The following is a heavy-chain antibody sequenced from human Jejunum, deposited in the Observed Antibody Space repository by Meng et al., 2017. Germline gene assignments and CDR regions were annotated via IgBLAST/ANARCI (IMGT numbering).Heavy chain of an antibody. J-gene: IGHJ4*02. V-gene: IGHV4-34*01. Sequence: QVQLQQWGAGLLKPSETLSLPCAVNGGSFGTYYWTWFRQSPEKGLEWIGEINRSGSTSSNPSLKSRVAISMDTSKNQFFLRLDSVTAADTAVYYCARGRSIDFRLAKYDYWGQGTLVTVSS. CDR2: INRSGST. CDR3: ARGRSIDFRLAKYDY. D-gene: IGHD3-3*01. CDR1: GGSFGTYY.